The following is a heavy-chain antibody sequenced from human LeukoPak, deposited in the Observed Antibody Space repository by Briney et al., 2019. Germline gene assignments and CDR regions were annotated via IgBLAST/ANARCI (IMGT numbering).Heavy chain of an antibody. CDR3: ARESNYYDSSGYYYEGFDY. CDR2: IYSDNT. Sequence: GGSLRLSCTVSGFTVSSNSMSWVRQAPGKGLEWVSFIYSDNTHYSDSVKGRFTISRDNSKNTLYLQMNSLRAEDTAVYYCARESNYYDSSGYYYEGFDYWGQGTLVTVSS. V-gene: IGHV3-53*01. D-gene: IGHD3-22*01. CDR1: GFTVSSNS. J-gene: IGHJ4*02.